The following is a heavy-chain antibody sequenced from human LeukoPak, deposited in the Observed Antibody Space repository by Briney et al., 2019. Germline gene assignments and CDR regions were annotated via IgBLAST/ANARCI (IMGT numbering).Heavy chain of an antibody. Sequence: ASVKVSCKASGYTFTSHDINWVRQATGQGLEWMGWMNPNSGNTGYAQKFQGRVTMTRNTSISTAYMELSSLRSEDTAVYYCARDYYGSRSSAFDPWGQGTLVTVS. CDR2: MNPNSGNT. CDR3: ARDYYGSRSSAFDP. D-gene: IGHD3-10*01. CDR1: GYTFTSHD. V-gene: IGHV1-8*01. J-gene: IGHJ5*02.